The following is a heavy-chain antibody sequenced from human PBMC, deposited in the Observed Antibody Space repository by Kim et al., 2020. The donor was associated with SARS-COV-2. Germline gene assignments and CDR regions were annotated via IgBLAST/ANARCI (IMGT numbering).Heavy chain of an antibody. Sequence: GGSLRLSCVASGFTFSTYGMHWVRQAPGKGLEWVAVIWYDGSNKYYADSVKGRFTASRDDSKNTVYLQMSSLRAEDTAVYDCGRARGSYYYYMDVWGKGTTVTVSS. D-gene: IGHD3-16*01. CDR3: GRARGSYYYYMDV. CDR1: GFTFSTYG. CDR2: IWYDGSNK. J-gene: IGHJ6*03. V-gene: IGHV3-33*01.